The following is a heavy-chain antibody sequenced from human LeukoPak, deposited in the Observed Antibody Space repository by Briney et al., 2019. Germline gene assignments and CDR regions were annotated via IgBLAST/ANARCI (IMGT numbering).Heavy chain of an antibody. CDR1: GGSISSSSYY. CDR3: ARTDFYGDERTVFDY. CDR2: IYYSGST. D-gene: IGHD4-17*01. Sequence: PSETLSLTCTVSGGSISSSSYYWGWIRQPPGKGLEWIGSIYYSGSTNYNPSLKSRVTISVDTSKNQFSLKLRSVTAADTAVYYCARTDFYGDERTVFDYWGQGTLVTVSS. J-gene: IGHJ4*02. V-gene: IGHV4-39*07.